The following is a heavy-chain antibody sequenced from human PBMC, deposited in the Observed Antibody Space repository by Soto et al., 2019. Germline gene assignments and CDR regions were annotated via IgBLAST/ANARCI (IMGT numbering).Heavy chain of an antibody. J-gene: IGHJ2*01. CDR1: GFSVSDNY. Sequence: EVRLVESGGGLIQPGGSLTVSCAASGFSVSDNYMSWVRQPPGKGLERVSVIYRGGTIFYADSVKGRFIISRDSSKNTMYLQMNTLRGEDTATYYCARVSCSGGGCYPDWYFDLWGRGTLVTVSS. CDR3: ARVSCSGGGCYPDWYFDL. V-gene: IGHV3-53*01. D-gene: IGHD2-15*01. CDR2: IYRGGTI.